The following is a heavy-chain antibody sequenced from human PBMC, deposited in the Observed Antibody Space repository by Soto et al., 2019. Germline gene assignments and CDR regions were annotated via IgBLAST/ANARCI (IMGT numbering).Heavy chain of an antibody. Sequence: VASVKVSCKASGYTFTSYAMHWVRQAPGQRLEWMGWINAGNGNTKYSQKFQGRVTITRDTSASTAYMELSSLRSEDTAVYYCAKLHQLTQDQLTWPSYYYYGMDVWGQGTTVTVSS. CDR3: AKLHQLTQDQLTWPSYYYYGMDV. J-gene: IGHJ6*02. CDR2: INAGNGNT. V-gene: IGHV1-3*01. CDR1: GYTFTSYA. D-gene: IGHD2-2*01.